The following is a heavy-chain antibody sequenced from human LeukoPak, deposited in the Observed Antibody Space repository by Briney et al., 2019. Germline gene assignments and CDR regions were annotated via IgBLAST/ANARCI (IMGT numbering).Heavy chain of an antibody. CDR2: IWYDGSNK. V-gene: IGHV3-33*01. J-gene: IGHJ4*02. Sequence: GGSLRLSCAASGFTFSSYGMHWVRQAPGKGLEWVAVIWYDGSNKYYADSVKGRFTISRDNSKNTLHLQMNSLRAEDTAVYYCASEYQLHYFDYWGQGTLVTVSS. CDR1: GFTFSSYG. CDR3: ASEYQLHYFDY. D-gene: IGHD2-2*01.